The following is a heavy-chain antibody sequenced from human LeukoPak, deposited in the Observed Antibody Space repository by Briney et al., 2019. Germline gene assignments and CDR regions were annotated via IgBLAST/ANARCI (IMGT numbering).Heavy chain of an antibody. CDR1: GGSISSFY. Sequence: SETLSLTCTVSGGSISSFYWSWIRQPPGKGLEWIGYISYSGSTNYNPSLRSRVTISVDTSKNQFSLKLSSVTAADTAVYYCAREGRTYYYGSGSSWGAYYFDYWGQGTLVTVSS. V-gene: IGHV4-59*01. D-gene: IGHD3-10*01. CDR2: ISYSGST. J-gene: IGHJ4*02. CDR3: AREGRTYYYGSGSSWGAYYFDY.